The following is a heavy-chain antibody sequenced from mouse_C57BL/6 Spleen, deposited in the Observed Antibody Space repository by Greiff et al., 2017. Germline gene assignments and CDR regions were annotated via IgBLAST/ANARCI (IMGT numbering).Heavy chain of an antibody. Sequence: VKLVESGPELVKPGASVKISCKASGYAFSSSWMNWVKQRPGTGLEWIGRIYPGDGDTTYNGKFKGKATLTAAKSSSTAYMQLSSLTSEDSAVYFCANYYGSSCGFAYWGQGTLVTVSA. V-gene: IGHV1-82*01. CDR2: IYPGDGDT. CDR3: ANYYGSSCGFAY. CDR1: GYAFSSSW. J-gene: IGHJ3*01. D-gene: IGHD1-1*01.